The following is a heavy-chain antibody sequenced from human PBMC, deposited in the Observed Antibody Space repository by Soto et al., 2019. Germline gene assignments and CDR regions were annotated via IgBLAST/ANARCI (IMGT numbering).Heavy chain of an antibody. V-gene: IGHV4-31*03. CDR3: ARAPYYYDSSGYYYYFDY. CDR1: GGSISSGGYY. J-gene: IGHJ4*02. D-gene: IGHD3-22*01. CDR2: IYYSGST. Sequence: SETVSLTGTVSGGSISSGGYYWSWIRQHPGKGLERIGYIYYSGSTYYNPSLKSRVTISVDTSKNQFSLKLSSVTAADTAVYYCARAPYYYDSSGYYYYFDYWGQGTLVTASS.